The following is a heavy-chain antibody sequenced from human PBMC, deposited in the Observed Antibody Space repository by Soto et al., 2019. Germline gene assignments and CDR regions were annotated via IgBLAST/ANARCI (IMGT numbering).Heavy chain of an antibody. D-gene: IGHD2-2*02. V-gene: IGHV1-69*01. CDR2: ILPIFGTA. J-gene: IGHJ5*02. CDR1: GGTFSSYA. CDR3: ARRPPDCSSTSCYRRGSWFDP. Sequence: QVQLVQSGDEVKKPGSSVKVSCKASGGTFSSYAISWVRQAPGQGLEWMGGILPIFGTANYAQKFQGRVTITADASTSTAYMELSSMRSEDTAVYYCARRPPDCSSTSCYRRGSWFDPWGQGTLVTVSS.